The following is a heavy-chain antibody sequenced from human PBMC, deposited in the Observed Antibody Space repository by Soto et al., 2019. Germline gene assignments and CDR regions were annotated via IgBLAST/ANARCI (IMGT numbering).Heavy chain of an antibody. D-gene: IGHD1-26*01. CDR2: ISIDTHRQ. J-gene: IGHJ3*02. CDR3: ARGPTSGAFDS. CDR1: GFTFSSSD. Sequence: QVQLMESGGGVVQPGRSLRLSCAASGFTFSSSDIHWVRQAPGKGLEWVAHISIDTHRQYYADPVKGRFTGSRDNSKNTVYLQMNSLRAEDTAIYYCARGPTSGAFDSWGRGTLVTVSS. V-gene: IGHV3-30*03.